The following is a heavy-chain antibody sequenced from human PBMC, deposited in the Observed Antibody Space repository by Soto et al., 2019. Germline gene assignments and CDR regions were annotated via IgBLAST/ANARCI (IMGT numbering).Heavy chain of an antibody. CDR2: ISYDGSNK. CDR1: GCTFTSYG. D-gene: IGHD3-3*01. J-gene: IGHJ6*02. V-gene: IGHV3-30*18. Sequence: LRRPCAAPGCTFTSYGMHGVRQAPVKGLEWVAVISYDGSNKYYADSVKGRFNISRDNSKNTLYLQMNSLRDEDTAVYYSAKIFYDFWSGYYPAGMDVWGQGTTVTVYS. CDR3: AKIFYDFWSGYYPAGMDV.